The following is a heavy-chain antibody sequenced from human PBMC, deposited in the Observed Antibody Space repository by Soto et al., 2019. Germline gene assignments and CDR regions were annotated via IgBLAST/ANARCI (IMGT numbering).Heavy chain of an antibody. Sequence: QVQLVQSGTEVKKPGASVKVSCKASGYSFTSYYMHWVRQAPGQGLEWMGIIDPSGGSTSYAQKFQGRVTMTRDTSTSTVYMELSSLRSEDAAVDYCASGRAIDQSITGRGGNWGQGTLVTVSS. CDR1: GYSFTSYY. CDR3: ASGRAIDQSITGRGGN. CDR2: IDPSGGST. D-gene: IGHD1-20*01. V-gene: IGHV1-46*01. J-gene: IGHJ4*02.